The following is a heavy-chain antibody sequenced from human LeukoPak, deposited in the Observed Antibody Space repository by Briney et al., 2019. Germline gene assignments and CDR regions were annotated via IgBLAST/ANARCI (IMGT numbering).Heavy chain of an antibody. CDR2: IYYSGST. D-gene: IGHD3-22*01. CDR1: GGSFSGYY. Sequence: SETLSLTCAVYGGSFSGYYWSWIRQPPGKGLEWIGSIYYSGSTYYNPSLKSRVTISVDTSKNQFSLKLSSVTAADTAVYYCARYDSSSGYDAFDIWGQGTMVTVSS. V-gene: IGHV4-34*01. J-gene: IGHJ3*02. CDR3: ARYDSSSGYDAFDI.